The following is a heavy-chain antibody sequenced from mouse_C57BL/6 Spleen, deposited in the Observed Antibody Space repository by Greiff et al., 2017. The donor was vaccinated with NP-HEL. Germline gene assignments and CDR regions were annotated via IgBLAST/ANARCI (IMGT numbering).Heavy chain of an antibody. V-gene: IGHV1-81*01. CDR3: ARPPYLDAMDY. CDR2: IYPRSGNT. Sequence: QVQLQQSGAELARPGASVKLSCKASGYTFTSYGISWVKQRTGQGLEWIGEIYPRSGNTYYNEKFKGKATLTADKSSSTAYLALRSLTSKDSAVFFCARPPYLDAMDYWGQGTSVTGAS. J-gene: IGHJ4*01. D-gene: IGHD1-1*01. CDR1: GYTFTSYG.